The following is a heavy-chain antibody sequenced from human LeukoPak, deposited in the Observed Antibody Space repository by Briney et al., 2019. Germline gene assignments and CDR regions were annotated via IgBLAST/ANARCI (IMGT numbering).Heavy chain of an antibody. V-gene: IGHV3-23*01. Sequence: GGSLRLTYAASGFTLSNNAMGWVRQAPGKGLEWVSALGSDGGRYYADSVKGRFTISRDNSKNTLYLEMNRLRSEDTAAYYCAKNILNWEFVFGAQGTLVTVSS. J-gene: IGHJ4*02. CDR2: LGSDGGR. CDR1: GFTLSNNA. D-gene: IGHD3-10*01. CDR3: AKNILNWEFVF.